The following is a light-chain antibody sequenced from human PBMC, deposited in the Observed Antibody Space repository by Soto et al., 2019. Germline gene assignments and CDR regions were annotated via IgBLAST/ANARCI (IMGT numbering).Light chain of an antibody. Sequence: EIVLTQSPATLSLSPGERATLSCRASQSISIYLAWYQQRPGQAPRLLIYDASNRATAIPARFSGSGSGTDFTLTISSLEPEDFAVYYCQQRSSWPWTFGQGTKVEIK. CDR2: DAS. CDR3: QQRSSWPWT. V-gene: IGKV3-11*01. J-gene: IGKJ1*01. CDR1: QSISIY.